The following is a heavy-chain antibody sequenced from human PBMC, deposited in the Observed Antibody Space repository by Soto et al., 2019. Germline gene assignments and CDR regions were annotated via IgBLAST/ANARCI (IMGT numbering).Heavy chain of an antibody. CDR1: GFTFSSYG. J-gene: IGHJ4*02. Sequence: QVQLVESGGGVVQPGRSLRLSCAAFGFTFSSYGMHWVRQAPGKGLEWVAVISYDGSNKYYADSVKGRFTISRDNSKNTLYLQMNSLRAEDTAVYYCAKDHPDTAMVPLDYWGQGTLVTVSS. CDR3: AKDHPDTAMVPLDY. D-gene: IGHD5-18*01. CDR2: ISYDGSNK. V-gene: IGHV3-30*18.